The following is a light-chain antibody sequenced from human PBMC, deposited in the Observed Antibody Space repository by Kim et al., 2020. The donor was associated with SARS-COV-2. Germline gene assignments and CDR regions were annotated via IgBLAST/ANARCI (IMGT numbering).Light chain of an antibody. Sequence: VSPAGRAALSCKASQSVRSNLAWYQQKLGQAPRLLLYGASTRATDIPARFSGSGSGTEFTLTISGLQSEDFAVYYCQQYHTRPITFGQGTRLEIK. CDR1: QSVRSN. J-gene: IGKJ5*01. CDR3: QQYHTRPIT. CDR2: GAS. V-gene: IGKV3-15*01.